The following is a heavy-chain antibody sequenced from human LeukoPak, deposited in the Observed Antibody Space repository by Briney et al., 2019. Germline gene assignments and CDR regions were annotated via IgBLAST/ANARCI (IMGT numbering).Heavy chain of an antibody. CDR2: INPSGGST. J-gene: IGHJ6*03. Sequence: ASVKVSCKASGYTFTSYYMHWVRQAPGQGLEWMGIINPSGGSTSYAQKFQGRVTMTRDMSTSTVYMELSSLRSEDTAVYYCARDSKGYRYGYRGGYYDYYYMDVWGKGTTVTVSS. D-gene: IGHD5-18*01. CDR3: ARDSKGYRYGYRGGYYDYYYMDV. V-gene: IGHV1-46*01. CDR1: GYTFTSYY.